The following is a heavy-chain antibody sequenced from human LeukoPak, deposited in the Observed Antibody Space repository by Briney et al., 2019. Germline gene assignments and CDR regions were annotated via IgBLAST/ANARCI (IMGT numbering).Heavy chain of an antibody. V-gene: IGHV1-2*02. J-gene: IGHJ5*02. D-gene: IGHD3-22*01. CDR1: GYTFTGYY. CDR2: INPNSGGT. Sequence: ASVKVSCKASGYTFTGYYMHWVRQAPGQGLEWMGWINPNSGGTNYAQKFQGRVTMTRDTSISTAYMELSRLRSDDTAVYYCARGRSGYYYDSSGYYYAPGDWFDPWGQGTLVTVSS. CDR3: ARGRSGYYYDSSGYYYAPGDWFDP.